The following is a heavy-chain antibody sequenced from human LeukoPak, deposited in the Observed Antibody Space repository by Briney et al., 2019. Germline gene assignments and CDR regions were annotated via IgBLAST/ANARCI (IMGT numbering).Heavy chain of an antibody. J-gene: IGHJ6*03. Sequence: GGSLRHSCAASGFTFSSYSMNWVRQAPGKGLEWVSYISSSSSTIYYADSVKGRFTISRDNAKNSLYLQMNSLRAEDTAVYYCARGTTVTPSYYYYYMDVWGKGTTVTVSS. CDR1: GFTFSSYS. D-gene: IGHD4-11*01. CDR2: ISSSSSTI. CDR3: ARGTTVTPSYYYYYMDV. V-gene: IGHV3-48*01.